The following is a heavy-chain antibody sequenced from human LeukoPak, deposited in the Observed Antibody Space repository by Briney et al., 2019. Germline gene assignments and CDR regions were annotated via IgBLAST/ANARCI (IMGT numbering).Heavy chain of an antibody. D-gene: IGHD1-1*01. V-gene: IGHV3-23*01. CDR2: ISGSGGST. CDR1: GFTFSSYA. CDR3: AKGVQLGGYYFDY. Sequence: GGSLRLSCAASGFTFSSYAMNWVRQAPGKGLEWVSGISGSGGSTYYADSVKGRFTISRDNPKNTLYLRMDSLRAEDTAIYYCAKGVQLGGYYFDYWGQGTLVTVSS. J-gene: IGHJ4*02.